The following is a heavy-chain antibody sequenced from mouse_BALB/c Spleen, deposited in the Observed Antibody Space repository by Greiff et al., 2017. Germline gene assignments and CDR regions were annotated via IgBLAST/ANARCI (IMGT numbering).Heavy chain of an antibody. V-gene: IGHV2-9*02. J-gene: IGHJ2*01. CDR1: GFSLTSYG. D-gene: IGHD1-1*01. CDR2: IWAGGST. Sequence: VQLVESGPGLVAPSQSLSITCTVSGFSLTSYGVHWVRQPPGKGLEWLGVIWAGGSTNYNSALMSRLSISKHNSKSQVFLKMNSLQTDDTAMYYCARAYGRGHYFDYWGQGTTLTVSS. CDR3: ARAYGRGHYFDY.